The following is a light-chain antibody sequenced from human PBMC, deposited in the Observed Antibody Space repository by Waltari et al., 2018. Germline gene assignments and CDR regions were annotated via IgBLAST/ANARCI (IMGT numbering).Light chain of an antibody. CDR1: QSVSRF. J-gene: IGKJ4*01. CDR3: QQYNDWPPLT. CDR2: GPS. V-gene: IGKV3-15*01. Sequence: EVVMTQSPATLSVSPGERVTLSCRASQSVSRFVAWYQQKPGQAPRLLLSGPSTRATGIPARFSGSGSGTEFTLTISSLQSEDFAIYYCQQYNDWPPLTFGGGTKLEIK.